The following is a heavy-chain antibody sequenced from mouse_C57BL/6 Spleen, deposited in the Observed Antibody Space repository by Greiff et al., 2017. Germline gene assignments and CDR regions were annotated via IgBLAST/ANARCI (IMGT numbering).Heavy chain of an antibody. Sequence: QVQLQQPGAELVKPGASVKLSCKASGYTFTSYWMQWVKQRPGQGLEWIGEIDPSDSYTNYNQKFKGQATLTVDTSSSTAYMQLSSLTSEDSAVYYCARGGTGTRYWGQGTTLTVSS. J-gene: IGHJ2*01. D-gene: IGHD4-1*01. V-gene: IGHV1-50*01. CDR2: IDPSDSYT. CDR3: ARGGTGTRY. CDR1: GYTFTSYW.